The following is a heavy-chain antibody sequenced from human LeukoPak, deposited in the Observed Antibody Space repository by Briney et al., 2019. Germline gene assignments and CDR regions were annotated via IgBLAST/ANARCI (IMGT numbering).Heavy chain of an antibody. V-gene: IGHV4-4*07. CDR2: IYSSGIT. D-gene: IGHD3-10*01. CDR3: VRDSGSGSNRYMDV. CDR1: GGSVSGYY. Sequence: PSETLSLTCTVSGGSVSGYYWSLIRQPAGKGLEWIGRIYSSGITTYNPSLKSRVTMSVDTSKNQLSLKLISATATDTAVYYCVRDSGSGSNRYMDVWGKGTTVTVSS. J-gene: IGHJ6*03.